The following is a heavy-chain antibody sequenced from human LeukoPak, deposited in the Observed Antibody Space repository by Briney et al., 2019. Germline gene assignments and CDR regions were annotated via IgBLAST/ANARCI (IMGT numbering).Heavy chain of an antibody. J-gene: IGHJ6*04. V-gene: IGHV1-2*04. CDR1: GYTFTDYY. Sequence: ASVTVSCKASGYTFTDYYMHWVRQAPGQGLEWMGWINPNSGGTNYAQKFQGWVTMTRDTSISTAYMELSRLRSDDAAVYYCARSMVRGVVPYYGMDVWGKGTTVTVSS. CDR2: INPNSGGT. CDR3: ARSMVRGVVPYYGMDV. D-gene: IGHD3-10*01.